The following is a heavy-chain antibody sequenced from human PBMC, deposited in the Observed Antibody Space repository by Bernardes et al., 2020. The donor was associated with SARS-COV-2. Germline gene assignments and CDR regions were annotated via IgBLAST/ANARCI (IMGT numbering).Heavy chain of an antibody. CDR2: IYSGGST. CDR1: GFTVSSNY. D-gene: IGHD3-10*01. V-gene: IGHV3-53*01. J-gene: IGHJ4*02. CDR3: ARDPGGYYFDY. Sequence: GGSLRLSCAASGFTVSSNYMSWVRQAPGKGLEWVSVIYSGGSTYYADSVKGRFTISRDNSKNTLYLQMNSLRAEDTAVYYCARDPGGYYFDYWGQGTLVTVSS.